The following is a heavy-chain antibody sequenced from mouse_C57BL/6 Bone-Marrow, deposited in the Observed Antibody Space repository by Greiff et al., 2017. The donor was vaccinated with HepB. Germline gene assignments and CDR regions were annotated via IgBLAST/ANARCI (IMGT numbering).Heavy chain of an antibody. CDR3: AREGYHYFDY. CDR1: GYTFTSYW. CDR2: IDPSDSYT. Sequence: QVQLQQPGAELVKPGASVKLSCKASGYTFTSYWMQWVKQRPGQGLEWIGVIDPSDSYTNYNQKFKGTATLTVDTSSSTAYMQLSSLTSEDSAVYYCAREGYHYFDYWGQGTTLTVSS. J-gene: IGHJ2*01. V-gene: IGHV1-50*01.